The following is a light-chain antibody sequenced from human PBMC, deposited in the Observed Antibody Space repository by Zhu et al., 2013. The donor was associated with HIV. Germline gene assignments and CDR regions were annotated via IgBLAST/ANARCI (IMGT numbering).Light chain of an antibody. V-gene: IGKV3-20*01. Sequence: EIVMTQSPATLSVSPGERATLSCRASQSVSSSFLAWYQQKIGQPPRLLMYETSTRAAGIPARFSGSGSVRDFTLTITGLEPEDFAVYYCQQYGSSPLTFGG. CDR1: QSVSSSF. J-gene: IGKJ4*01. CDR3: QQYGSSPLT. CDR2: ETS.